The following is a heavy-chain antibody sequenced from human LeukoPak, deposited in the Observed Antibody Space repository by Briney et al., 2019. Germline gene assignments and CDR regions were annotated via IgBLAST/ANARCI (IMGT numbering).Heavy chain of an antibody. CDR1: GGSISSYY. V-gene: IGHV3-11*01. CDR3: ARARGVMDY. J-gene: IGHJ4*02. CDR2: ISSSGSTI. D-gene: IGHD3-10*01. Sequence: LSLTCTVSGGSISSYYWSWIRQAPGKGLEWVSYISSSGSTIYYADSVKGRFTISRDNAKNSLYLQMNSLRAEDTAVYYCARARGVMDYWGQGTLVTVSS.